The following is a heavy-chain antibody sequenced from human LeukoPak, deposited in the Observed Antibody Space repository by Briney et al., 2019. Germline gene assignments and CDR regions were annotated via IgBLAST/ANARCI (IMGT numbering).Heavy chain of an antibody. CDR1: GFTFSSYG. Sequence: PGGSLRLSCAASGFTFSSYGMSWVRQAPGKGLEWVSAISGSGGSTYYAGSVKGRFTISRDNSKNTLYLQMNSLRAEDTAVYYCAKGIGRAVAGTYDAFDIWGQGTMVTVSS. V-gene: IGHV3-23*01. J-gene: IGHJ3*02. D-gene: IGHD6-19*01. CDR2: ISGSGGST. CDR3: AKGIGRAVAGTYDAFDI.